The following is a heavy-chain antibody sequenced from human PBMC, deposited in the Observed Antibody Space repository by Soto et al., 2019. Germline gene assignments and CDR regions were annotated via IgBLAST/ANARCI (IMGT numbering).Heavy chain of an antibody. Sequence: EVQLVESGGGLVQPGGSLRLSCAASGFTVSSNYMSWVRQAPGKGLEWVSVIYSGGSTYYADSVKGRFTISRDNSKNTLYLQMNSLRAEDTAVYYCARDTVGMTYYYYYGMDVWGQGTTVTVSS. V-gene: IGHV3-66*01. CDR1: GFTVSSNY. J-gene: IGHJ6*02. D-gene: IGHD4-17*01. CDR3: ARDTVGMTYYYYYGMDV. CDR2: IYSGGST.